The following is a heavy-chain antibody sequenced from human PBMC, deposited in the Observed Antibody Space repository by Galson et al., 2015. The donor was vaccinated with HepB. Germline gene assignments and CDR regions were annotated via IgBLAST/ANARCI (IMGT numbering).Heavy chain of an antibody. J-gene: IGHJ5*02. CDR1: GGSFSGYY. Sequence: LSLTCAVYGGSFSGYYWSWIRQPPGKGLEWIGEINHSGSTNYNPSLKSRVTISVDTSKNQFSLKLSSVTAADTAVYYCARSRGPWGQGTLVTVSS. V-gene: IGHV4-34*01. CDR2: INHSGST. D-gene: IGHD3-10*01. CDR3: ARSRGP.